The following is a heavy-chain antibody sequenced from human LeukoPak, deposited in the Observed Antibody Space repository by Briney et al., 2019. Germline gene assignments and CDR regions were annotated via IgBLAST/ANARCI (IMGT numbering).Heavy chain of an antibody. J-gene: IGHJ4*02. CDR1: GSTFSSYA. D-gene: IGHD2-21*02. Sequence: GGSLSLSCAASGSTFSSYAMTWVRKAQGKGLEWVSAISGSGGSTYYADSVKGRFTISRDNSKNTLYLQMNSLRAEDTAVYYCAKSSVTDDYWGQGTLVTVSS. CDR2: ISGSGGST. V-gene: IGHV3-23*01. CDR3: AKSSVTDDY.